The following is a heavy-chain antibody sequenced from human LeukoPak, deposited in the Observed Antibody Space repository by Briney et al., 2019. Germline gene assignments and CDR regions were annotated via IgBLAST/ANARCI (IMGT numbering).Heavy chain of an antibody. Sequence: HPGGSLRLSCAASGFTFSSYAMHWVRQAPGKGLEWVAVISYDVSNKYYADSVKGRFTISRDNSKNTLYLQMNSLRAEDTAVYYCARDTLGYCSSTSCYTPHYYYYYGMDVWGQGTTVTVSS. CDR3: ARDTLGYCSSTSCYTPHYYYYYGMDV. J-gene: IGHJ6*02. V-gene: IGHV3-30*04. D-gene: IGHD2-2*02. CDR2: ISYDVSNK. CDR1: GFTFSSYA.